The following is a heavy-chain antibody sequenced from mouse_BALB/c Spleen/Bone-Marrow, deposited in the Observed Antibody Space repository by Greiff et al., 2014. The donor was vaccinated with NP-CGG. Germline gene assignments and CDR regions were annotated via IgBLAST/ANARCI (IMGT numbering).Heavy chain of an antibody. CDR3: ARDY. CDR1: GYTFTDTW. CDR2: INPSTGYA. J-gene: IGHJ2*01. V-gene: IGHV1-7*01. Sequence: VQVVESGPELAKPGASVKMSCKASGYTFTDTWIHWIKQRPGQGLEWIGYINPSTGYAEYNQNFKDKATLTVDKSSSTAYMQLSSLTSEDSAVYHCARDYWGQGTTLTVSS.